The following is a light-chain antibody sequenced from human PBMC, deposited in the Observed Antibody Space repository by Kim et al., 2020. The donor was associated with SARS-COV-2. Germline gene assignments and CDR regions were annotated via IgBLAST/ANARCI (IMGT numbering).Light chain of an antibody. J-gene: IGKJ1*01. Sequence: EIVLTQSPGTLSLSPGERATLSCRASQSVRSSYLAWYQQKPGQAPRLFMYDASTRATGIPDRFSGSGSGTDFTLTISRLEPEDFAVYYCQQYAGLPLTFGQGTKVDI. CDR1: QSVRSSY. CDR3: QQYAGLPLT. CDR2: DAS. V-gene: IGKV3-20*01.